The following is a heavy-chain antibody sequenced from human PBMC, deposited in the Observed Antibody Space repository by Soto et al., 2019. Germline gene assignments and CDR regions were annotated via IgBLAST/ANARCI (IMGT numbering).Heavy chain of an antibody. V-gene: IGHV1-46*01. CDR3: ARVRCSSTCCYSLGTGYDASDF. CDR1: GYTFTSYY. CDR2: INPSGGST. Sequence: GASVKVSCKASGYTFTSYYMHWVRQAPGQGLEWMGIINPSGGSTSYAQKFQGRVTMTRDTSTSTVYMELSSLRSEDTAVYYCARVRCSSTCCYSLGTGYDASDFRGQRSSVT. D-gene: IGHD2-2*02. J-gene: IGHJ3*01.